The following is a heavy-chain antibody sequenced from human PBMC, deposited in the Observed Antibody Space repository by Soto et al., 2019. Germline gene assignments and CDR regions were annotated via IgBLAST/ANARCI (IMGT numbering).Heavy chain of an antibody. V-gene: IGHV4-34*01. J-gene: IGHJ5*02. Sequence: QGQLQQWGAGLLKPSETLSLTGAVYGGSFSGYDWSWIRKPPGKGLEWIGEINHSGRTNYNPSLKSRVTISVDTTKNQFSLKLSSVTAADTAVYYCASSVRRNSEREFDPWGQGTLVTVSS. CDR1: GGSFSGYD. CDR2: INHSGRT. D-gene: IGHD1-26*01. CDR3: ASSVRRNSEREFDP.